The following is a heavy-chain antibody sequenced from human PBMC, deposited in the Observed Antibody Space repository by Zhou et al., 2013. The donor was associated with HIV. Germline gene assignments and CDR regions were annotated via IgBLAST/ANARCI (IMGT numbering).Heavy chain of an antibody. V-gene: IGHV4-59*01. CDR1: GVPLSGFY. J-gene: IGHJ2*01. Sequence: QVQLQESGPGLVRPSETLSLTCNVSGVPLSGFYWSWIRQSPGKGLEWIGYFSHSGVANDSPSLRGRVILSRNSSKNQLSLRLTSVTTADTAVYHCARAVAAPDYWYFDLWGRGVSVTVSS. CDR3: ARAVAAPDYWYFDL. D-gene: IGHD2-15*01. CDR2: FSHSGVA.